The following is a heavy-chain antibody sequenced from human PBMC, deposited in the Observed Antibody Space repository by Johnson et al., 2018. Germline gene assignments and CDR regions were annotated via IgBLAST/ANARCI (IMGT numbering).Heavy chain of an antibody. V-gene: IGHV1-69*11. CDR3: GREAGGIAARPDP. CDR2: IIPILGTA. CDR1: GGTFSSYA. D-gene: IGHD6-6*01. Sequence: VQLVQSGAEVKKPGSSXKVSCKASGGTFSSYAISWVRQAPGQGLEWMGRIIPILGTANYAQKFQGRVTITADESTSTAYMDLSSRRSEDTAVYYCGREAGGIAARPDPWGQGTLVTVSS. J-gene: IGHJ5*02.